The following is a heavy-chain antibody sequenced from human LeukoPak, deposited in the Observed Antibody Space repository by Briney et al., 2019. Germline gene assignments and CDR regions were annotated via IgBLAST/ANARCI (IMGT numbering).Heavy chain of an antibody. CDR3: ARGSNWKNFDAFDI. J-gene: IGHJ3*02. D-gene: IGHD1/OR15-1a*01. V-gene: IGHV3-48*03. CDR2: ISSSGSTI. Sequence: PGGSLRLSCAASGFTFSSYEMNWVRQAPGKGLEWVSYISSSGSTIYYADSVKGRFTISRDNAKNSLYLQMNSLRAEDTAVYYCARGSNWKNFDAFDIWGQGTMVTVSS. CDR1: GFTFSSYE.